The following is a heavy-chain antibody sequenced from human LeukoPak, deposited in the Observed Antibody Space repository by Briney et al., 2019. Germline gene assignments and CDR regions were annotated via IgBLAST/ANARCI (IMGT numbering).Heavy chain of an antibody. Sequence: PGGSLRLSYSGSGITCSSYGMHWVRQAPGKGLVWVSRINSDGRSTNYADSVKGRFTISRDNAKNTLYLQMNSLRAEDTAVYCCARSYYPNNSVIEDWGRETLVTVSS. CDR1: GITCSSYG. J-gene: IGHJ4*02. D-gene: IGHD3-10*01. V-gene: IGHV3-74*01. CDR3: ARSYYPNNSVIED. CDR2: INSDGRST.